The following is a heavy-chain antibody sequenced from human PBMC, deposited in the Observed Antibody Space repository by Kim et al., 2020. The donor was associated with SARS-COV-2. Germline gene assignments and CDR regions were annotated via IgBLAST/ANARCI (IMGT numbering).Heavy chain of an antibody. CDR1: RGSVSSDNFF. J-gene: IGHJ4*02. CDR3: ARHMGPAATHPFDR. V-gene: IGHV4-39*01. CDR2: VSYSAST. Sequence: SETLSLTCTVSRGSVSSDNFFWGWIRQTPGKGLEWIGTVSYSASTYYNPSLKSRVSFSIDASKNQFSLKLTSVTAADTAVYYCARHMGPAATHPFDRWGQGAQVTVSP. D-gene: IGHD2-2*01.